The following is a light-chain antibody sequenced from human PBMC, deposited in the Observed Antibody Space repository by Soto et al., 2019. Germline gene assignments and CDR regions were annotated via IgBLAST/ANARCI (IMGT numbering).Light chain of an antibody. V-gene: IGKV1-5*03. Sequence: DIQLTQSPSFLSASVGDRVTITCRASQGISSYLAWYQQKPGKAPKLLIYKASNLESGVPSRFSGSGSGTEYTLTISSLQPDDFATYYCHQYNSDLGITFGPGTKVDVK. CDR3: HQYNSDLGIT. CDR1: QGISSY. CDR2: KAS. J-gene: IGKJ3*01.